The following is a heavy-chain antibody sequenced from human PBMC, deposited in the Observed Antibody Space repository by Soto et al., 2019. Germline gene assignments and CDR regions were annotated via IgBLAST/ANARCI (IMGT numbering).Heavy chain of an antibody. CDR2: IKEDGSDI. Sequence: EVQLVESGGGLVQPGGSLRLSCAASGFTLSAYWMSWVRQAPGKGLEWVANIKEDGSDIYYVDSVKGRFTISRDNAKNLLYLQMNSLKAEDTALYYCARSLGWRDAFDIWAQGTMVTVSS. D-gene: IGHD6-19*01. CDR3: ARSLGWRDAFDI. CDR1: GFTLSAYW. J-gene: IGHJ3*02. V-gene: IGHV3-7*01.